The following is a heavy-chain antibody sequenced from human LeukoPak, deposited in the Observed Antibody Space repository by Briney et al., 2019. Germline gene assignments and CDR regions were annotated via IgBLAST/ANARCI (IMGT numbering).Heavy chain of an antibody. CDR1: GGTISSYA. D-gene: IGHD6-6*01. Sequence: SVKVSCKASGGTISSYAISWVRQAPGQGLEWMGGIIPIFGTASYAQKFQGRVTITADESTSTAYMELSSLRSEDTAVFYCARGSNATYSNSSPGGFDYWGQGTLVTVSS. V-gene: IGHV1-69*13. CDR2: IIPIFGTA. J-gene: IGHJ4*02. CDR3: ARGSNATYSNSSPGGFDY.